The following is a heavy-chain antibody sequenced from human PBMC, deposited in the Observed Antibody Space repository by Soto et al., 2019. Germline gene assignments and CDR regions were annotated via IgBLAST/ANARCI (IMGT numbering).Heavy chain of an antibody. CDR3: ARVGIQLWISAYFDY. J-gene: IGHJ4*02. D-gene: IGHD5-18*01. CDR2: IIPIFGTA. Sequence: QVQLVQSGAEVKKPGSSVKVSCKASGGTFSSYAISWVRQAPGQGLEWMGGIIPIFGTANYAQKFQGRVTINAYESTSTAYMELSSLRSEDTDGYYCARVGIQLWISAYFDYWGQGTLVTVSS. CDR1: GGTFSSYA. V-gene: IGHV1-69*01.